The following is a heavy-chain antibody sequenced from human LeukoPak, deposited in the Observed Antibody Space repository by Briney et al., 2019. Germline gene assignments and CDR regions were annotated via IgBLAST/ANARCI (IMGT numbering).Heavy chain of an antibody. CDR1: GFTFGDYY. D-gene: IGHD3-16*02. Sequence: PGGSLRLSCAASGFTFGDYYMSWIRQAPGKGLEWVSYISSSSSYTNYGDSVKGRFTISRDNAKNSLYPQMNSLRAEDTAVYYCARVQAQLSNAFDIWGQGTMVTVSS. V-gene: IGHV3-11*06. CDR3: ARVQAQLSNAFDI. CDR2: ISSSSSYT. J-gene: IGHJ3*02.